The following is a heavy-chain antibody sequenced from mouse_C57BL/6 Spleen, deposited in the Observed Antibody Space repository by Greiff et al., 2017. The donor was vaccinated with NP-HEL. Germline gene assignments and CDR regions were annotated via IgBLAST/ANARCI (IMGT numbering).Heavy chain of an antibody. CDR3: ARPYYSNYETWFAD. D-gene: IGHD2-5*01. CDR1: GYTFTDYY. J-gene: IGHJ3*01. CDR2: INPYNGGT. Sequence: EVQLQQSGPVLVKPGASVKMSCKASGYTFTDYYMNWVKQSPGKSLEWIGVINPYNGGTSYNQKFKGKATLTVDKSSSTAYMELNSLTSEDSAVYYCARPYYSNYETWFADWGQGTLVTVSA. V-gene: IGHV1-19*01.